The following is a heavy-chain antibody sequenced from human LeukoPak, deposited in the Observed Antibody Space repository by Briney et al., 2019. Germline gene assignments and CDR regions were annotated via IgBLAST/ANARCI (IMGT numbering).Heavy chain of an antibody. Sequence: ASVKVSCKASGYTFTSFGLSWVRQAPGQGLEWMGWISTYNGNTHYAQILQGRVTMTTDTSTSTAYMELRSLRSDDTAVYYCARDWPDRRAGVGDYWGQGALVTVSS. V-gene: IGHV1-18*01. CDR2: ISTYNGNT. J-gene: IGHJ4*02. D-gene: IGHD6-19*01. CDR1: GYTFTSFG. CDR3: ARDWPDRRAGVGDY.